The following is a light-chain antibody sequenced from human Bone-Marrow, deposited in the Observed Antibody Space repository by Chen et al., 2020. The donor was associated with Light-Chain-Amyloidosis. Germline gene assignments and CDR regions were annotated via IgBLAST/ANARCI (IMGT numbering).Light chain of an antibody. CDR1: SSDVGGYNY. Sequence: QSALTQPRSVSGSPGQAVPLPCPATSSDVGGYNYVSWYLQHPGKAPKLIIYDVIKRPSGVPDRFSGSKSGNTASLTISGLKAEDEADYYCCSLAGRYTRVFGGGTKLTVL. CDR2: DVI. CDR3: CSLAGRYTRV. J-gene: IGLJ2*01. V-gene: IGLV2-11*01.